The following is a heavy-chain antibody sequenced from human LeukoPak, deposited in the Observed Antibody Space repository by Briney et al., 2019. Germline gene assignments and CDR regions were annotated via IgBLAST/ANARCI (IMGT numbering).Heavy chain of an antibody. CDR2: INSDGSSA. V-gene: IGHV3-74*01. J-gene: IGHJ4*02. Sequence: PGGSLRLSCAASGFTFSSYWVHWVRQVPGKWLVWVSRINSDGSSATYSDSVKGRFTISRDNAKKTLYLQMDSLRAADTAVYYCASVYSSSSSAPPDYWGQGTLVTVSS. CDR3: ASVYSSSSSAPPDY. CDR1: GFTFSSYW. D-gene: IGHD6-6*01.